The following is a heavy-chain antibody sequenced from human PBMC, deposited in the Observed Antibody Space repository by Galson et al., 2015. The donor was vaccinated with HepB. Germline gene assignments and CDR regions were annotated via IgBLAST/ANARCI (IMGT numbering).Heavy chain of an antibody. CDR3: ARHNLITGDYYYYGMDV. J-gene: IGHJ6*02. V-gene: IGHV1-69*04. CDR2: IIPILGIA. Sequence: SVKVSCKASGGTFSSYAISWVRQAPGQGLKWMGRIIPILGIANYAQKFQGRVTITADKSTSTAYMELSSLRSEDTAVYYCARHNLITGDYYYYGMDVWGQGTTVTVSS. CDR1: GGTFSSYA. D-gene: IGHD7-27*01.